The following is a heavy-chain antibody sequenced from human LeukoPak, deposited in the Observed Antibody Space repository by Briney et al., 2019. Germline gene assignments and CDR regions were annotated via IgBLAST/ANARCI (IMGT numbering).Heavy chain of an antibody. Sequence: GESLKISCKGSGYNFTNYWIGWVRQMPGKGLEWMGIIYPGDSDTRYSPSFQGQVTISADKSISTAYLQWTSLKASDTAIYYCALHPAQGSGSLDFWGQGTLVTVSS. V-gene: IGHV5-51*01. CDR1: GYNFTNYW. CDR3: ALHPAQGSGSLDF. CDR2: IYPGDSDT. D-gene: IGHD3-10*01. J-gene: IGHJ4*02.